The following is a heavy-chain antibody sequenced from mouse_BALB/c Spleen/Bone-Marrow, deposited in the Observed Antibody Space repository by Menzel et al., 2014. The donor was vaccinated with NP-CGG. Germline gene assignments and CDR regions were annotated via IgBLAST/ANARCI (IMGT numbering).Heavy chain of an antibody. D-gene: IGHD2-14*01. CDR3: ARGRYGLYYAMDY. CDR1: GYTFTTYP. V-gene: IGHV1-47*01. CDR2: FHPCNDDT. J-gene: IGHJ4*01. Sequence: VQLQESGAELVKPGASVKMSCKAFGYTFTTYPIEWMKQNHGKSLEWIGNFHPCNDDTKYNEKFKGKAKSTVEKSSSTVYLELSRLTSDDSAVYYCARGRYGLYYAMDYWGQGTSVTVSS.